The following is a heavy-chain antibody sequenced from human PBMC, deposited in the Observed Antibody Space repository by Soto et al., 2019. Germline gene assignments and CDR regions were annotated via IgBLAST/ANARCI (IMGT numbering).Heavy chain of an antibody. Sequence: GASVKVSCKASGYTFTSYGISWVRQAPGQGLEWMGWISAYNGNTNYAQKLQGRVTMNTDTSTSTAYMELRSLRSDDTAVYYCARVVPPEQWFEGLGGWFDPWGQGTLVTVSS. J-gene: IGHJ5*02. D-gene: IGHD6-19*01. CDR2: ISAYNGNT. CDR1: GYTFTSYG. CDR3: ARVVPPEQWFEGLGGWFDP. V-gene: IGHV1-18*01.